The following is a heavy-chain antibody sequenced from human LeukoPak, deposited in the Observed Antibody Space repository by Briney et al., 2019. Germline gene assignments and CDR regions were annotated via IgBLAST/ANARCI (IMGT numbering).Heavy chain of an antibody. CDR3: ARHGEGEYFPH. D-gene: IGHD7-27*01. CDR1: GYSFTSYW. J-gene: IGHJ1*01. V-gene: IGHV5-51*01. CDR2: IYPGDSDT. Sequence: GESLKISCKDSGYSFTSYWIAWARQMPGKGLEWMGIIYPGDSDTRYSPSFQGQVTISADKSISTAYLEWSSLKASDAAMYYCARHGEGEYFPHWGQGTLVSVSS.